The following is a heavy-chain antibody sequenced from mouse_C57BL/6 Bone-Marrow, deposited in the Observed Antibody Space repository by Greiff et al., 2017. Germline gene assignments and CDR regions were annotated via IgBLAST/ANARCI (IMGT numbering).Heavy chain of an antibody. V-gene: IGHV5-9-1*02. Sequence: EVQLVESGEGLVKPGGSLKLSCAASGFTFTSYAMSWVRQTPVKRLEWVAYISSAGDYTYYADTVKGRFTISGDNARNTLYLQMSSLKSEDTSMYYCTRDLIGQLGRTPYYTMDYWGQGTSVTVSS. D-gene: IGHD3-2*01. CDR2: ISSAGDYT. CDR1: GFTFTSYA. J-gene: IGHJ4*01. CDR3: TRDLIGQLGRTPYYTMDY.